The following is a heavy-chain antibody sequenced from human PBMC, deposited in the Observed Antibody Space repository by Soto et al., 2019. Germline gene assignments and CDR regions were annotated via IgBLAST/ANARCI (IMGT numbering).Heavy chain of an antibody. J-gene: IGHJ6*02. V-gene: IGHV3-21*01. CDR3: ARDSLYYYYGMDV. CDR2: ISSSSSYI. CDR1: GFTFSSYI. Sequence: GGSLILSCAASGFTFSSYIMNWVRQAPGKGLEWVSSISSSSSYIYYADSVKGRFTISRDNAKNSLYLQMNSLRAEDTAVYYCARDSLYYYYGMDVWGQGTTVTVSS.